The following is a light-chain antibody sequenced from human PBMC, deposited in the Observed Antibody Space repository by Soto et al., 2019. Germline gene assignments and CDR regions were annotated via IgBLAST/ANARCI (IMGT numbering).Light chain of an antibody. J-gene: IGKJ1*01. CDR1: QSVTSTY. Sequence: EIVLTQSPDTLSLSPGERATLSCRASQSVTSTYLAGYQQRPGQAPRLLIYGASSRAAGIPDRFSGSGSGTDFTLTISRLQPADFAVYYCQQYGTSVRRPCGQGTKVEIK. CDR3: QQYGTSVRRP. CDR2: GAS. V-gene: IGKV3-20*01.